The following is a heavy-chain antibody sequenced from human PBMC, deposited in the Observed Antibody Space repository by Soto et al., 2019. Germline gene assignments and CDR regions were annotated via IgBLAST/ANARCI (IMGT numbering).Heavy chain of an antibody. V-gene: IGHV3-74*01. CDR3: ARDRGNYNGIFDY. Sequence: LRLSCSVSGLTFSSSWMHWVRQGPGKGLVWVSRINFDGSATHYADSVQGRFTISRDNAKNVLYLQMTNLSAEDTAVYYCARDRGNYNGIFDYWGQGTLVTVSS. D-gene: IGHD4-4*01. CDR1: GLTFSSSW. CDR2: INFDGSAT. J-gene: IGHJ4*02.